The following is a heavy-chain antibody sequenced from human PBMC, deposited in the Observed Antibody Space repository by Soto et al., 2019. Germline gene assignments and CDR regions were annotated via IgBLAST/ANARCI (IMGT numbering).Heavy chain of an antibody. CDR1: GFTFSSYS. CDR3: ARDHRTGYCISTRCLAFDI. V-gene: IGHV3-21*01. Sequence: GGSLRLSCAASGFTFSSYSMNWVRQAPGKGLEWVSSISSSSSYIYYADSVKGRFTISRDNAKNSLYLQMNSLRAEDTAVYYCARDHRTGYCISTRCLAFDIWGQGTMVTVSS. J-gene: IGHJ3*02. D-gene: IGHD2-2*01. CDR2: ISSSSSYI.